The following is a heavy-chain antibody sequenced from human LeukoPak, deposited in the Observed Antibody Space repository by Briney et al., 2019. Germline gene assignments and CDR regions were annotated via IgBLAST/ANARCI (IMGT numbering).Heavy chain of an antibody. CDR2: INHSGST. CDR3: ARSAVDIITMIVVDAFDI. Sequence: GSLRLSCAASGFTFSSYAMSWIRQPPGKGLEWIGEINHSGSTNYNPSLKSRVTISVDTSKNQFSLKLSSVTAADTAVYYCARSAVDIITMIVVDAFDIWGQGTMVTVSS. V-gene: IGHV4-34*01. CDR1: GFTFSSYA. J-gene: IGHJ3*02. D-gene: IGHD3-22*01.